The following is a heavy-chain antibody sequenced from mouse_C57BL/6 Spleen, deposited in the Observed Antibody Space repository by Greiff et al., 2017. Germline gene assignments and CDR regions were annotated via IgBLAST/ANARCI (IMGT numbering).Heavy chain of an antibody. Sequence: EVKLMESGGGLVKPGGSLKLSCAASGFTFSDYGMHWVRQAPEKGLEWVAYISSGSSTIYYADTVKGRFTISRDNAKNTLFLQMTSLRSEDTAMYYCARDTTASYWYFDVWGTGTTVTVSS. CDR2: ISSGSSTI. CDR3: ARDTTASYWYFDV. CDR1: GFTFSDYG. J-gene: IGHJ1*03. D-gene: IGHD1-2*01. V-gene: IGHV5-17*01.